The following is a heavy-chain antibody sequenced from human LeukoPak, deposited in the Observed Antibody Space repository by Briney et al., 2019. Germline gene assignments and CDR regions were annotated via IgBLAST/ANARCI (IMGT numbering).Heavy chain of an antibody. J-gene: IGHJ4*02. Sequence: ASVKVSCKASGGTFSSYAISWVRQAPGQGLEWMGRIIPILGIANYAQKFQGRVTITADKATSTAYMELSSLRSEDTAVYYCAREPTPDYGDYGRAFDYGGQGTLVTVSA. D-gene: IGHD4-17*01. V-gene: IGHV1-69*04. CDR1: GGTFSSYA. CDR2: IIPILGIA. CDR3: AREPTPDYGDYGRAFDY.